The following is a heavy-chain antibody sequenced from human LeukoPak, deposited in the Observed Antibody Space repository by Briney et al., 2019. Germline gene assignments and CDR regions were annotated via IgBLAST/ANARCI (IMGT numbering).Heavy chain of an antibody. D-gene: IGHD2-15*01. CDR2: IYYSGST. CDR1: GGSISGYH. V-gene: IGHV4-59*08. J-gene: IGHJ4*02. Sequence: SETLSLTCTVSGGSISGYHWSWIRQPPGKGPEWIGYIYYSGSTNYNPSLKSRVTISVDTSKNQFSLKLSSVTAADTAVYYCARLGMVGAFDYWDQGTLVTVSS. CDR3: ARLGMVGAFDY.